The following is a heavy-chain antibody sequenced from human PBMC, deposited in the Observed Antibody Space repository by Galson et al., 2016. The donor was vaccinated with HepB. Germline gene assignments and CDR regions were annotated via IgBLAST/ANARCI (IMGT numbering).Heavy chain of an antibody. Sequence: LRLSCAASGFTFSFSAYGMHWVRQAPGKGLEYVSAISGDGLTTYYADSVKGRFTIPRDNSKNTLSLQMSGLRTGDTAVYYCVKDRVLHYPPGQGDYWGQGTLVTVSS. CDR2: ISGDGLTT. D-gene: IGHD3-10*01. CDR1: GFTFSFSAYG. J-gene: IGHJ4*02. V-gene: IGHV3-64D*06. CDR3: VKDRVLHYPPGQGDY.